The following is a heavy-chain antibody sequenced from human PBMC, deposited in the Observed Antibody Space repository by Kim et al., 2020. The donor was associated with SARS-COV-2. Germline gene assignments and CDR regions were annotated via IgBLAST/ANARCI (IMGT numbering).Heavy chain of an antibody. CDR3: AAPQPGSGWTYYFDY. CDR2: ISYDGSNK. J-gene: IGHJ4*02. V-gene: IGHV3-30*03. Sequence: GGSLRLSCAASGFTFSSYGMHWVRQAPGKGLEWVAVISYDGSNKYYADSVKGRFTISRDNSKNTLYLQMNSLRAEDTAVYYCAAPQPGSGWTYYFDYWGQGTLVTVSS. CDR1: GFTFSSYG. D-gene: IGHD6-19*01.